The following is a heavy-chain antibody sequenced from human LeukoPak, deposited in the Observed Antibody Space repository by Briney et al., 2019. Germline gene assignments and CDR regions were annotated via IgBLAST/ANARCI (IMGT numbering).Heavy chain of an antibody. Sequence: GASLKISCQGSGYSFTSYWIGWVRQLPGKGLEWMGVIYPGDSYTRYSPSFQGQVTISADKSTSTAYLQWTSLKASDTAIYYCARRGICSGGSCYLGLDYWGQGTLVTVSS. CDR3: ARRGICSGGSCYLGLDY. J-gene: IGHJ4*02. CDR1: GYSFTSYW. V-gene: IGHV5-51*01. CDR2: IYPGDSYT. D-gene: IGHD2-15*01.